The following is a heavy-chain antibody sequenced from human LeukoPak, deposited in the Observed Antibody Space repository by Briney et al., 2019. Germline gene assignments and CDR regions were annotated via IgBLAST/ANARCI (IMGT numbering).Heavy chain of an antibody. CDR3: AKEGVFGVVLNFDY. CDR2: ISGSGGST. CDR1: GFTFSSYP. Sequence: GGSLRLSCAASGFTFSSYPMSWVRQAPGKGLGWVSAISGSGGSTSYADSLKGRLTISRDNSKNTVYLEMNSLRAEDTGVYYCAKEGVFGVVLNFDYWGQGTLVTVSS. V-gene: IGHV3-23*01. D-gene: IGHD3-3*01. J-gene: IGHJ4*02.